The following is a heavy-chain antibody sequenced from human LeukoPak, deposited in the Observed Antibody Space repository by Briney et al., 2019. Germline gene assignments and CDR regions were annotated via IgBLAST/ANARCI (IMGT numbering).Heavy chain of an antibody. CDR1: GFTFSSYA. D-gene: IGHD6-19*01. J-gene: IGHJ4*02. Sequence: PGGSLRLSCAASGFTFSSYAMSWVRQAPGRGLEWVTAISGGGGTTYYADSVKGRFTISRDNSKNMLYLLMNSLRAEDTAVYYCAKESRTIAVAGADYWGQGTLVTVSS. V-gene: IGHV3-23*01. CDR3: AKESRTIAVAGADY. CDR2: ISGGGGTT.